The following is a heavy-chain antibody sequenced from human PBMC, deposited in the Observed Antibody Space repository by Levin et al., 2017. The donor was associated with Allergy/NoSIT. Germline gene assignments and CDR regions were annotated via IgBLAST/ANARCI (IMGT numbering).Heavy chain of an antibody. CDR2: FDPEDGET. V-gene: IGHV1-24*01. J-gene: IGHJ6*03. Sequence: ASVKVSCKVSGYTLTELSMHWVRQAPGKGLEWMGGFDPEDGETIYAQKFQGRVTMTEDTSTDTAYMELSSLRSEDTAVYYCATKGPPHSNYYYYYYMDGWGKGTTVTVSS. CDR3: ATKGPPHSNYYYYYYMDG. CDR1: GYTLTELS. D-gene: IGHD4-11*01.